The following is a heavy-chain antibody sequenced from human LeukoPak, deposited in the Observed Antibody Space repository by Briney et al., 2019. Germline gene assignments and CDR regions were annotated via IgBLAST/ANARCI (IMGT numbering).Heavy chain of an antibody. J-gene: IGHJ5*02. CDR3: ARLETSMTEHNWFDP. Sequence: SENLSLTCAVYGGSFSGYYWSWIRQPPGKGLEWIGEINHSGSTNYNRSLKSRVTISVDTSKDQFSLKLSSVTAADTAVYYCARLETSMTEHNWFDPWGQGTLVTVSS. V-gene: IGHV4-34*01. CDR1: GGSFSGYY. CDR2: INHSGST.